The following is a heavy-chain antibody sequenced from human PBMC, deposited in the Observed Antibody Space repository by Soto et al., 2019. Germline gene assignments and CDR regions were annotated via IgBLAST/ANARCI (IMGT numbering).Heavy chain of an antibody. V-gene: IGHV4-31*03. J-gene: IGHJ6*02. Sequence: TRTVGDGYIISGGYYWSWIRQHPGKGLEWIGYIYYSGSTYYNPSLKSRVTISVDTSKNQFSLKLSSVTAADTAVYYCARVGIFSGMDVWGQGTTVTVSS. CDR3: ARVGIFSGMDV. CDR1: DGYIISGGYY. D-gene: IGHD2-15*01. CDR2: IYYSGST.